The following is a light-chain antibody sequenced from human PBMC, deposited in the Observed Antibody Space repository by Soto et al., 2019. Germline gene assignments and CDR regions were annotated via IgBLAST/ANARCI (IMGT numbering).Light chain of an antibody. V-gene: IGLV2-14*01. CDR3: QSQDGSLSVSV. CDR2: EVS. Sequence: QSVLTQPASVAGSPGQSITISCTGTSSDVGANNFVSWYQQHPGKAPKLIIYEVSNRPSGVSSRFTGSKFATSAYLTISGLQAEDEAEYYCQSQDGSLSVSVFGGGTKLTVL. CDR1: SSDVGANNF. J-gene: IGLJ3*02.